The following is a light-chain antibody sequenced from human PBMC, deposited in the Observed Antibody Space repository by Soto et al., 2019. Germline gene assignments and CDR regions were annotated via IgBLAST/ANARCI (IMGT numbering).Light chain of an antibody. V-gene: IGKV1-5*03. CDR2: KAS. CDR1: QNIHSG. CDR3: QQYDNFLRT. Sequence: DIQMTQSPSTLSASIGDRVTITGRASQNIHSGLAWYQQKPGQAPKLLIYKASKLQGGVPSRFSGSGSGTEFTLTISGLQPDDFGSYYCQQYDNFLRTFGQGTKVDIK. J-gene: IGKJ1*01.